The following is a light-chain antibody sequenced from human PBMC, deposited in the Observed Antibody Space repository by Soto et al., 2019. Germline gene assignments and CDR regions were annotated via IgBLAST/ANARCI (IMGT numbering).Light chain of an antibody. V-gene: IGLV1-47*01. Sequence: QSVLAQPPSASGTPGQRVTISCSGSRSNIGSNYVYWYQQLPGTAPKLLIYSNNQRPSGVPDRFSGSKSGTSASLAISGLRSEDEADYYCAAWDDSLSAIFVFGPGTKVTVL. CDR2: SNN. J-gene: IGLJ1*01. CDR3: AAWDDSLSAIFV. CDR1: RSNIGSNY.